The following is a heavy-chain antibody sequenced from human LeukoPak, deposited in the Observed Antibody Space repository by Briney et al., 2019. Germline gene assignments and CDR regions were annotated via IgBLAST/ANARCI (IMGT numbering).Heavy chain of an antibody. V-gene: IGHV1-2*02. CDR3: ARHYGSGSYGIDY. D-gene: IGHD3-10*01. J-gene: IGHJ4*02. CDR2: INPNSGGT. CDR1: GYTFTVYY. Sequence: ASVKVSCKASGYTFTVYYMHWVRQAPGQGLEWMGWINPNSGGTNYAQKFQGRVTMTRDTSISTAYMELSRLRSDDTAVYYCARHYGSGSYGIDYWGQGTLVTVSS.